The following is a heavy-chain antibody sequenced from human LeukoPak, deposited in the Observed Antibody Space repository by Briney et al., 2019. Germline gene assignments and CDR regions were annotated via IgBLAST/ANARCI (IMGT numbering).Heavy chain of an antibody. CDR1: GYTFTSYA. D-gene: IGHD5-18*01. CDR2: INTNTGNP. CDR3: ARVGDTAMATSYYYYYMDV. V-gene: IGHV7-4-1*02. Sequence: ASVKVSCKASGYTFTSYAMNWVRQAPGQGLEWMGWINTNTGNPTYAQGFTGRFVFSLDTSVSTAYLQISGLKAEDTAVYYCARVGDTAMATSYYYYYMDVWGKGTTVTVSS. J-gene: IGHJ6*03.